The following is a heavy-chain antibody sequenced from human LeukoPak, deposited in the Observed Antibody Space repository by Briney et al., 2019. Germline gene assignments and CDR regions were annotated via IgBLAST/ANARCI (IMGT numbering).Heavy chain of an antibody. V-gene: IGHV1-18*01. D-gene: IGHD5-24*01. Sequence: ASVKVSCKASGYTFTSYGISWVRQAPGQGLEWMGWISAYNGNTNYAQKLQGRVTMTTDTSTSTAYMELRSLRSDDTAVYYCASRGGPTVNDAFDIWGQGTMVTVSS. J-gene: IGHJ3*02. CDR3: ASRGGPTVNDAFDI. CDR1: GYTFTSYG. CDR2: ISAYNGNT.